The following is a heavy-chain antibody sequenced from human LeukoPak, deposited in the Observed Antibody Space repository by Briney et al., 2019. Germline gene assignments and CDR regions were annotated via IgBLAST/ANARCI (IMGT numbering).Heavy chain of an antibody. V-gene: IGHV4-59*01. D-gene: IGHD3-22*01. CDR2: IYYSGST. J-gene: IGHJ4*02. CDR1: GGSISSYY. Sequence: SETLSLTCTVSGGSISSYYWSWIRQPPGKGLEWIGYIYYSGSTNYNPPLKSRVTISVDTSKNQFSLKLSSVTAADTAVYYCARGSGYYYRYYFDYWGQGTLVTVSS. CDR3: ARGSGYYYRYYFDY.